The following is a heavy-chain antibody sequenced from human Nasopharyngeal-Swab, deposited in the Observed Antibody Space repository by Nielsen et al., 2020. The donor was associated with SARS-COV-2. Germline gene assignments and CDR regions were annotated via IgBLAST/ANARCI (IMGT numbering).Heavy chain of an antibody. D-gene: IGHD4-17*01. CDR3: ATVYGDYPLSGLRY. CDR2: FDPEDDET. CDR1: GYTLTELS. V-gene: IGHV1-24*01. Sequence: ASVKVSCKVSGYTLTELSMNWVRQAPGKGLEWMGSFDPEDDETIYAQKFQGRVAMTEDTSTDTAYMELSSLRSEDTAVYYCATVYGDYPLSGLRYWGQGTLVTVSS. J-gene: IGHJ4*02.